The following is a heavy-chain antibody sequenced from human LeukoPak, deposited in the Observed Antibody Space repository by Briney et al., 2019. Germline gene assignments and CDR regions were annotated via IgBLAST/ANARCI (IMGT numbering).Heavy chain of an antibody. D-gene: IGHD7-27*01. V-gene: IGHV3-33*08. CDR1: EFTFSSYS. CDR3: ARDSSNWGSYYFDY. CDR2: IWYDGSNK. Sequence: GGSLRLSCAASEFTFSSYSMNWVRQAPGKGLEWVAVIWYDGSNKYYADSVKGRFTISRDNSKNTLYLQMNSLRAEDTAVYYCARDSSNWGSYYFDYWGQGTLVTVSS. J-gene: IGHJ4*02.